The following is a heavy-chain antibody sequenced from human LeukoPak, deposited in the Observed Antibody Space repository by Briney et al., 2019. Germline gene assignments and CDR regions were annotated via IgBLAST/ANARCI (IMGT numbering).Heavy chain of an antibody. Sequence: PGGSLRLSCAASGFTFSSYSMNWVRQAPGKGLEWVSSISSRSSYIYYADSVKGRFTISRDNAKNSLYLQMNSLRAEDTAVYYCARDGLAAAGADAFDIWGQGTMGTVSS. V-gene: IGHV3-21*01. CDR3: ARDGLAAAGADAFDI. CDR2: ISSRSSYI. D-gene: IGHD6-13*01. CDR1: GFTFSSYS. J-gene: IGHJ3*02.